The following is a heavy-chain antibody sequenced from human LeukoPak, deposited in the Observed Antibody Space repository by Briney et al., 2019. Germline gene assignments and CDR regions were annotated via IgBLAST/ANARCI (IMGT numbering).Heavy chain of an antibody. Sequence: GGSLRLSCVASGFTFSSRWMHWVRQAPGKGLVWVSIINTDGSTTRYADFVEGRFTISRDNAKNTLHLQMDSLRAEDTAVYYCARSDWLDSWGQGTLVIVSS. CDR3: ARSDWLDS. CDR2: INTDGSTT. V-gene: IGHV3-74*01. J-gene: IGHJ5*01. CDR1: GFTFSSRW.